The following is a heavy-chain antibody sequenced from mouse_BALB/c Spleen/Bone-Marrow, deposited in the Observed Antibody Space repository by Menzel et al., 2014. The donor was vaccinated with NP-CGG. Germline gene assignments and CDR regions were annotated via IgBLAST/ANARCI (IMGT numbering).Heavy chain of an antibody. CDR1: GFSLSTSGMG. J-gene: IGHJ2*01. Sequence: QVTLKESGPGILQPSQTLSLTCSFSGFSLSTSGMGVGWIRQPSGRGLEWLAHIWWDDDKRYNPALKSRQTISKDPSSNQVFLKIASVDTADSATYYCARIVYYGSYDYWGQGTTLTVSS. CDR2: IWWDDDK. V-gene: IGHV8-8*01. CDR3: ARIVYYGSYDY. D-gene: IGHD1-1*01.